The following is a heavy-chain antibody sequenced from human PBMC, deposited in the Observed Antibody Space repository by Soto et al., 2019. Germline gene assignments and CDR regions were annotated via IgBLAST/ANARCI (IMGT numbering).Heavy chain of an antibody. Sequence: GGSLRLSCAAPGFTLSTYSMNWVRQAPGKGLEWVSSISSSGTYIHYADSLKGRFTISRDNAKNSLYLQMISLRAGDTAVYYCARDPSDCSITSCWGDYALDVWGQGTTVTVSS. CDR1: GFTLSTYS. CDR2: ISSSGTYI. CDR3: ARDPSDCSITSCWGDYALDV. V-gene: IGHV3-21*01. D-gene: IGHD2-2*01. J-gene: IGHJ6*02.